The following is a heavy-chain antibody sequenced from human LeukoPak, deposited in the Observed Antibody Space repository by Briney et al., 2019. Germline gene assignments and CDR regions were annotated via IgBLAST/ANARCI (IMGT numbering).Heavy chain of an antibody. V-gene: IGHV4-59*01. Sequence: SETLSLTCTVSGGSISSYYWSWIRQPPGKGLEWIGYIYYSGSTNYNPSLKSRVTISVDTSKNQFSLKLSSVTAADTAVYYCARYSRFGELSHFDYWAREPWSPSPQ. D-gene: IGHD3-10*01. CDR1: GGSISSYY. J-gene: IGHJ4*02. CDR2: IYYSGST. CDR3: ARYSRFGELSHFDY.